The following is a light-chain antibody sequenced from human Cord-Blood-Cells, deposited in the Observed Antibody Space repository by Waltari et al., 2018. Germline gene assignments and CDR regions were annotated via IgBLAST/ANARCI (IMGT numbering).Light chain of an antibody. CDR3: LQDYNYPWT. Sequence: AIQMTQSPSSLSASVGDRVTITCRASQGIRNDLGWYQQKPGKAPKLLNYAASSLQSGVPSRSSGSGSGTYFTLTISSLQPEDFATYYCLQDYNYPWTFGQGTKVEIK. CDR1: QGIRND. CDR2: AAS. J-gene: IGKJ1*01. V-gene: IGKV1-6*01.